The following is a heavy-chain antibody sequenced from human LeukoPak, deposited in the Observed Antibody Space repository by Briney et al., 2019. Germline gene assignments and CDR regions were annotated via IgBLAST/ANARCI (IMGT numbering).Heavy chain of an antibody. J-gene: IGHJ4*02. D-gene: IGHD3-10*01. CDR1: GYTFTGYF. V-gene: IGHV1-46*01. CDR2: IIPSDGST. Sequence: ASVKVSCKASGYTFTGYFLHWVRQAPGQGLEWMGIIIPSDGSTSYAQKFQGRVTMTRDTSTSTVYIELSSLRSEDTAVYYCARGKVVTMVRGVIITYFDYWGQGTLVTVSS. CDR3: ARGKVVTMVRGVIITYFDY.